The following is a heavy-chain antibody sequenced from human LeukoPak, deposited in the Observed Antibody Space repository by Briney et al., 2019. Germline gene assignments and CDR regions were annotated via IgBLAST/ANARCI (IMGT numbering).Heavy chain of an antibody. CDR2: IYTSGST. CDR3: ASLNPPILTGYSNFDY. V-gene: IGHV4-4*07. Sequence: SETLSLTCTVSGGSISSYYWSWIRQPAGKGLEWIGRIYTSGSTNYNPSLKSRVTISVDTSKNQFSLKLSSVTAADTAVYYCASLNPPILTGYSNFDYWGQGTLVTVSS. D-gene: IGHD3-9*01. CDR1: GGSISSYY. J-gene: IGHJ4*02.